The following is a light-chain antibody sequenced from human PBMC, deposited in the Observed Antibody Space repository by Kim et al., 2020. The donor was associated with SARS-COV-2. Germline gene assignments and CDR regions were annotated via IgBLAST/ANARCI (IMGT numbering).Light chain of an antibody. J-gene: IGKJ2*01. CDR3: QQYNSYPYT. Sequence: KMTKSPSTLFASLGDRVTITCRASQSISSWLAWYQQKPGKAPKLLIYKASSLESGVPSRFSGSGSGTEFTLTISSLQPDDFATYYCQQYNSYPYTFGQGTKLEI. CDR1: QSISSW. CDR2: KAS. V-gene: IGKV1-5*03.